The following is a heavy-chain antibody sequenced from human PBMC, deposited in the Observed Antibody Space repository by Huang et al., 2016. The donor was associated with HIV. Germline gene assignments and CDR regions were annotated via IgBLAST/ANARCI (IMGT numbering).Heavy chain of an antibody. J-gene: IGHJ3*02. CDR3: TREYTVAGAFDI. Sequence: QGQLVESGGGVVRPGRSLRLSCAASGFSFRNYAMHWVRQAPGKRLEWVTFISNDGTTTYYANSVKGRFTISRDNFKNTLYLQMNRLRGDDTAVYYCTREYTVAGAFDIWGQGTMVTVSS. D-gene: IGHD5-12*01. CDR1: GFSFRNYA. CDR2: ISNDGTTT. V-gene: IGHV3-30-3*01.